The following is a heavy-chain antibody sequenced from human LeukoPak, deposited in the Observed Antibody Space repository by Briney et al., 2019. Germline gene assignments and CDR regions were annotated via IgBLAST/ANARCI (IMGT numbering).Heavy chain of an antibody. J-gene: IGHJ3*02. CDR3: ARAEVVPAAIVGHDAFDI. V-gene: IGHV1-69*02. CDR2: IIPFLNIP. Sequence: SVKVSCKASGDTFSSYSITWVRQAPGQGLEWMGRIIPFLNIPNYAQKFQGRITITADRSTSTAYMELSSLRSEDTAVYYCARAEVVPAAIVGHDAFDIWGQGTMVTVSS. CDR1: GDTFSSYS. D-gene: IGHD2-2*01.